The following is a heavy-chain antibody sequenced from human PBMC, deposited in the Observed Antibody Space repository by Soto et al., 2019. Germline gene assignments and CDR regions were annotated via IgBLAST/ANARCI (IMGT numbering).Heavy chain of an antibody. J-gene: IGHJ6*02. CDR3: VRHLKLTTVTANVGYYYGLDV. CDR1: GFTFSNYA. Sequence: EVQLFESGGGLVQPGGSLRLSCAASGFTFSNYAMSWVRQAPGRGLECVSVNSGSGSGTYYADSVKGQFTISRDNSRNTLYLHMTTLRPEDTALYYCVRHLKLTTVTANVGYYYGLDVWGQGTTVTVSS. CDR2: NSGSGSGT. D-gene: IGHD4-4*01. V-gene: IGHV3-23*01.